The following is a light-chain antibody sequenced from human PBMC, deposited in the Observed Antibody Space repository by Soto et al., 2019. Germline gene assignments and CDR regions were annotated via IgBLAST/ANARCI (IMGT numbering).Light chain of an antibody. Sequence: QSVLTQSPSASASLGASVKLTCTLSSGYSTYAIAWHQQQSEKGPRFLMKINYDGTHSKGDGFFDRFSGSSSGAERHLTISGLQCEDEGDYYCQSLGTGIQVFGGGTKVTVL. V-gene: IGLV4-69*01. CDR2: INYDGTH. CDR1: SGYSTYA. J-gene: IGLJ3*02. CDR3: QSLGTGIQV.